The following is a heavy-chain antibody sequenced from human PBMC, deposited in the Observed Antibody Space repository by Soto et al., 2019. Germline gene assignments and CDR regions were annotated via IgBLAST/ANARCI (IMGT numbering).Heavy chain of an antibody. J-gene: IGHJ4*02. CDR3: AKDSDASGSYSVDDY. V-gene: IGHV3-30*18. CDR1: GFTFSSYG. CDR2: ISYDGSNK. D-gene: IGHD1-26*01. Sequence: GGSLRLSCAASGFTFSSYGMHWVRQAPGKGLEWVAVISYDGSNKYYADSVKGRFTISRDNSKNTLYLQMNSLRAEDTAVYYCAKDSDASGSYSVDDYWGQGTLVTVSS.